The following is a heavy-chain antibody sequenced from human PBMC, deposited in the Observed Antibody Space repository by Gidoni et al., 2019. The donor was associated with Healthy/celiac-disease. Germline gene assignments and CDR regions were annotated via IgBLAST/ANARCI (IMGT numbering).Heavy chain of an antibody. D-gene: IGHD3-9*01. CDR3: ARLRYFDWLPSYYFDY. J-gene: IGHJ4*02. V-gene: IGHV3-66*01. Sequence: EVQLVESGGGLVQPGGSLGLSWAASGFNVGSNYMSWVRQAPGKGLEGVSVIYSCGSTYYADSVKCTFTISRDNSKNTLYLQMNSLRAEDTAVYYCARLRYFDWLPSYYFDYWGQGTLVTVSS. CDR2: IYSCGST. CDR1: GFNVGSNY.